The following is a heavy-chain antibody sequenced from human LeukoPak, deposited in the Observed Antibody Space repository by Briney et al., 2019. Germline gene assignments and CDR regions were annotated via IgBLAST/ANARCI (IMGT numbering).Heavy chain of an antibody. CDR1: GGTFSSYA. CDR3: TREGVYSPDPTSYHRLPFDI. D-gene: IGHD3-16*02. J-gene: IGHJ3*02. V-gene: IGHV1-69*06. CDR2: IIPIFGTA. Sequence: SVKVSCKASGGTFSSYAISWVRQAPGQGLEWMGGIIPIFGTANFAQKFRGRVSITADKSTNTAHLELSNLRSEDTAVYYCTREGVYSPDPTSYHRLPFDIWGKGTLVIVSS.